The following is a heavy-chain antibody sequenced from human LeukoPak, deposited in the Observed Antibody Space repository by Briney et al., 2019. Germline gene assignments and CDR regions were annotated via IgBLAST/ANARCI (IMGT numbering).Heavy chain of an antibody. CDR1: GFPFSSYS. CDR2: ITSSSSTM. Sequence: PGGSLRLSCAASGFPFSSYSMNWVRQAPGKGLEWVSYITSSSSTMYYADAVKGRFAISRDNAKNSLYLQMNRLRAEDTAVYYCARKSGSSGYPFDYWGQGILVTVSS. J-gene: IGHJ4*02. CDR3: ARKSGSSGYPFDY. D-gene: IGHD3-22*01. V-gene: IGHV3-48*01.